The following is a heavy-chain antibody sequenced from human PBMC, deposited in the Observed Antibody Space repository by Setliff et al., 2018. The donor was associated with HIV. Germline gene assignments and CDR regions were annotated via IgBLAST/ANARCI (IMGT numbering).Heavy chain of an antibody. CDR2: INHSGST. V-gene: IGHV4-34*01. J-gene: IGHJ6*03. CDR1: GGPFSAYY. CDR3: ARGATLLPGYSDRWEYFYMDV. D-gene: IGHD5-12*01. Sequence: SETLSLTCAVYGGPFSAYYWSWIRQSPGKGLEWIGEINHSGSTHYNPPLKSRATISVDTSKNQFSLRLNSVTAADTAVYYCARGATLLPGYSDRWEYFYMDVWGKGTTVTSP.